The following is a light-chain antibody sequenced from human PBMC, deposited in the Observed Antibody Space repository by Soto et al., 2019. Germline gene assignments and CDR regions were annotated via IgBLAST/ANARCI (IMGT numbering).Light chain of an antibody. J-gene: IGKJ1*01. CDR1: XDXSXSSSNKNY. CDR2: WAS. Sequence: DIVMTQSPGXXAVXXXXXXXXXXXXXXDXSXSSSNKNYLAWYRQKPGQPPRVLIYWASTRESGVPDRFSGSGSGTDFTLTISSLQAEDAAVYYCQQYYSTPPTFGQGTKVEIK. V-gene: IGKV4-1*01. CDR3: QQYYSTPPT.